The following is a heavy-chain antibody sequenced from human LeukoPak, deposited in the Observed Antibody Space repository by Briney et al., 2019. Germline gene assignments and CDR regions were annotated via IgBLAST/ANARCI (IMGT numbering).Heavy chain of an antibody. D-gene: IGHD2-2*01. CDR1: GFTFSSYW. CDR2: IKSKTDGGTT. V-gene: IGHV3-15*01. J-gene: IGHJ3*02. Sequence: GGSLRLSCAASGFTFSSYWMSWVRQAPGKGLEWVGRIKSKTDGGTTDYAAPVKGRFTISRDDSKNTLYLQMNSLKTEDTAVYYCTTRRDCSSTSCYGHAFDIWGQGTMVTVSS. CDR3: TTRRDCSSTSCYGHAFDI.